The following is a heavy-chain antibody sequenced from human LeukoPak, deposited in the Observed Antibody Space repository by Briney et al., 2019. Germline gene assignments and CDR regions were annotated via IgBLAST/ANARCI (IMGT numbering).Heavy chain of an antibody. CDR2: INPSGGST. CDR1: GYTFTSYY. V-gene: IGHV1-46*01. Sequence: ALVKVSCKASGYTFTSYYMHWVRQAPGQGLEWMGIINPSGGSTSYAQKFQGRVTMTRDTSTSTVYMELSSLRSEDTAVYYCARGSAYYGSTLHAFDIWGQGTMVTVSS. D-gene: IGHD3-10*01. CDR3: ARGSAYYGSTLHAFDI. J-gene: IGHJ3*02.